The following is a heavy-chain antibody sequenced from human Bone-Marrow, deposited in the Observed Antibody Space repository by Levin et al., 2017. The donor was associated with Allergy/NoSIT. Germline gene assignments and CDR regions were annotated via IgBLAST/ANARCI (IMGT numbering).Heavy chain of an antibody. D-gene: IGHD4-11*01. CDR3: ATNTDYRFEF. CDR1: GFPFSSHW. V-gene: IGHV3-7*01. Sequence: GESLKISCAASGFPFSSHWMTWVRQAPGKGLEWVANIEKDGSDKYYVDSVKGRFTISRDNARNSVYLQMNSLRPEDTAVYVCATNTDYRFEFWGQGTLATVTS. CDR2: IEKDGSDK. J-gene: IGHJ4*02.